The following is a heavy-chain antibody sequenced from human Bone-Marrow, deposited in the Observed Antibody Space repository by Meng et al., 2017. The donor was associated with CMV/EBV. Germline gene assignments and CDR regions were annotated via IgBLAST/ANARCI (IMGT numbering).Heavy chain of an antibody. CDR3: AGTTMVRGERYYYYGMDV. V-gene: IGHV3-21*01. CDR1: GFTFSSYS. Sequence: GESLKISCAASGFTFSSYSMNWVRQAPGKGLEWVSSISSSSSYIYYADSVKGRFTISRDNAKNSLYLQMNSLRAEDTAVYYCAGTTMVRGERYYYYGMDVWGQGTTVTVSS. CDR2: ISSSSSYI. J-gene: IGHJ6*02. D-gene: IGHD3-10*01.